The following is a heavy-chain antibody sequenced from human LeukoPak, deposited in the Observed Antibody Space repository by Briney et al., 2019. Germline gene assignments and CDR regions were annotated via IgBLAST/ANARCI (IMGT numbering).Heavy chain of an antibody. D-gene: IGHD5-18*01. CDR2: INPNSGGT. V-gene: IGHV1-2*02. Sequence: ASVKVSCKASGYSFAGYYMHWVRQAPGQGLEWMGWINPNSGGTKYAQKFKGRVTMTRDTSISTAYMELSRLRSDDTAVYYCARVDTAMVAGGGDYWGQGTLVTVSS. CDR1: GYSFAGYY. J-gene: IGHJ4*02. CDR3: ARVDTAMVAGGGDY.